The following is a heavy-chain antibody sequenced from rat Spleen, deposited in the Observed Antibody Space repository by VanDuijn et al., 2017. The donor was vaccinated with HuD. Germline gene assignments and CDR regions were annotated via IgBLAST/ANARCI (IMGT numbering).Heavy chain of an antibody. J-gene: IGHJ4*01. CDR3: TRAGGYSEDVMDA. CDR1: SFSLTSNG. D-gene: IGHD1-11*01. Sequence: QVQLKESGPGLVQPSQTLSLTLTVSSFSLTSNGVSGVRQHPGKGLERLAAISSGGSTYYKSTTKSRLNISRDTSKSQVFLKMNSLQTEDTAIYFCTRAGGYSEDVMDAWGQGASVTVSS. CDR2: ISSGGST. V-gene: IGHV2S8*01.